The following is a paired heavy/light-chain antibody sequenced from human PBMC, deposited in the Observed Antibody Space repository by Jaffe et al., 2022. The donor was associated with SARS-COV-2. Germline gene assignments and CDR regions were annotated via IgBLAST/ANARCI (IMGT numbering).Light chain of an antibody. CDR1: QSVSAF. Sequence: EIVLTQSPGTLSLSPGERATLSCRASQSVSAFLAWFQQKPGQAPRLLIYGASSRATGIPDRFSGSGSGTDFTLTISRLEPEDFAVYSCQQYVISPWTFGQGTKVELK. CDR2: GAS. V-gene: IGKV3-20*01. J-gene: IGKJ1*01. CDR3: QQYVISPWT.
Heavy chain of an antibody. CDR3: ARAEPHCGGDCYVWDY. CDR1: GGSITSGSYY. J-gene: IGHJ4*02. D-gene: IGHD2-21*02. V-gene: IGHV4-61*02. CDR2: IYTSGST. Sequence: QVQLQESGPGLVKPSQTLSLTCTVSGGSITSGSYYWSWIRQPAGKGLEYLGRIYTSGSTNYNPSLKSRVTISLDTSKNQFSLKLNSVTAADTAVYYCARAEPHCGGDCYVWDYWGQGTLVTVSS.